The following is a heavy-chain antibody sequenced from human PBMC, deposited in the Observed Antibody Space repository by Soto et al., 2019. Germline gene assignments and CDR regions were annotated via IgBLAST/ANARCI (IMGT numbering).Heavy chain of an antibody. CDR1: GFTFSSYG. D-gene: IGHD2-15*01. CDR3: AKSRYCSGGSCYSYYYYYYGMDV. CDR2: ISYDGSNK. V-gene: IGHV3-30*18. Sequence: GGSLRLSCAASGFTFSSYGMHWVRQAPGKGLEWVAVISYDGSNKYYADSVKGRFTISRDNSKNTLYLQMNSLRAEDTAVYYCAKSRYCSGGSCYSYYYYYYGMDVWGQGTTVTVS. J-gene: IGHJ6*02.